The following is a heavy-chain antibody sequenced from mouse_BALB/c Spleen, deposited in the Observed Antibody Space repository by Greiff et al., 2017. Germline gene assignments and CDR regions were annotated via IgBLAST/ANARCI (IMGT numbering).Heavy chain of an antibody. CDR2: IRSKSNNYAT. V-gene: IGHV10-1*02. Sequence: EVQVVESGGGLVQPKGSLKLSCAASGFTFNTYAMNWVRQAPGKGLEWVARIRSKSNNYATYYADSVKDRFTISRDDSQSMLYLQMNNLKTEDTAMYYCVREGGYLYAMDYWGQGTSVTVSS. J-gene: IGHJ4*01. CDR3: VREGGYLYAMDY. CDR1: GFTFNTYA. D-gene: IGHD5-1*01.